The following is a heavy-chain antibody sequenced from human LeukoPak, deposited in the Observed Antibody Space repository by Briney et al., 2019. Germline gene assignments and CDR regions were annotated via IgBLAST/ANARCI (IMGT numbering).Heavy chain of an antibody. CDR2: FYYSGST. CDR1: GGSISTYY. CDR3: ARNHLGDFDY. V-gene: IGHV4-59*01. Sequence: SETLSLTCTVSGGSISTYYWSWIRQPPGKALELIGYFYYSGSTYYNPSLKSRVTISVDTSKNQFSLKLSSVTAADTAVYYVARNHLGDFDYWGQGTLVTVSS. J-gene: IGHJ4*02.